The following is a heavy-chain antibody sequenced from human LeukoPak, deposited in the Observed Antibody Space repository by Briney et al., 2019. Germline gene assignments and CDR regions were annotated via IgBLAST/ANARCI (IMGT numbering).Heavy chain of an antibody. V-gene: IGHV1-69*05. J-gene: IGHJ6*02. CDR2: IIPIFGTA. Sequence: AASVKVSCKASGGTFSSYAISWVRQAPGQGLEWMGGIIPIFGTANYAQKFQGRVTMTRNTSISTAYMELSSLRSEDTAVYYCARGLQVVVAANFYYGMDVWGQGTTVTVSS. CDR1: GGTFSSYA. CDR3: ARGLQVVVAANFYYGMDV. D-gene: IGHD2-15*01.